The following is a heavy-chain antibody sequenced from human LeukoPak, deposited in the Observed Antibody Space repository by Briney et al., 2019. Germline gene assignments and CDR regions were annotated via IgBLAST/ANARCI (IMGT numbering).Heavy chain of an antibody. Sequence: PSETLSLTCAVYGGSFSGYYWSWIRQPPGKGLEWIGEINHSGSTNYNPSLKSRVTISVDTSKNQFSLKLSSVTAADTAVYYCARGVVVTAIPYYYYYYMDVWGKGTTVTISS. V-gene: IGHV4-34*01. CDR2: INHSGST. D-gene: IGHD2-21*02. CDR3: ARGVVVTAIPYYYYYYMDV. CDR1: GGSFSGYY. J-gene: IGHJ6*03.